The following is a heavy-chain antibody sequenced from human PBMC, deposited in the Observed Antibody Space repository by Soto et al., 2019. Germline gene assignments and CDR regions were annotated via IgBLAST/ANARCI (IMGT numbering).Heavy chain of an antibody. CDR3: ARERPDGAGLDP. D-gene: IGHD6-6*01. Sequence: SETLSLTCTVSGGSISSGDYYWSWIRQPPGKGLEWIGYIYHSGSTYYNPSLKSRVTISVDTSKNQFSLKLSSVTAADTAVYYCARERPDGAGLDPWGQGTLVTV. J-gene: IGHJ5*02. V-gene: IGHV4-30-4*01. CDR2: IYHSGST. CDR1: GGSISSGDYY.